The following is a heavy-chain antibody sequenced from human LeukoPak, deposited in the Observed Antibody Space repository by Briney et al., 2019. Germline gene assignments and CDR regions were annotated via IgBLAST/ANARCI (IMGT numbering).Heavy chain of an antibody. CDR3: ARDRYCSSTSCYRARPNWFDP. CDR1: GYTFTSYD. D-gene: IGHD2-2*01. V-gene: IGHV1-8*01. J-gene: IGHJ5*02. CDR2: MNPNSGNT. Sequence: ASVKVSCKASGYTFTSYDINWVRQATGQGLEWMGWMNPNSGNTGYAQKFQGRVTMTRNTSRSTAYMELSSLRSEDTAVYYCARDRYCSSTSCYRARPNWFDPWGQGTLVTVSS.